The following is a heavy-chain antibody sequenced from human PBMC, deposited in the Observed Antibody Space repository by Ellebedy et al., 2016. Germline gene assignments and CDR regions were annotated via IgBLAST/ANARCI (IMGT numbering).Heavy chain of an antibody. CDR2: IIPIFGTA. CDR3: ARGAPMVRGGDY. D-gene: IGHD3-10*01. CDR1: GYTFTSYG. J-gene: IGHJ4*02. V-gene: IGHV1-69*13. Sequence: SVKVSXXASGYTFTSYGISWVRQAPGQGLEWMGGIIPIFGTANYAQKFQGRVTITADESTSTAYMELSSLRSEDTAVYYCARGAPMVRGGDYWGQGTLVTVSS.